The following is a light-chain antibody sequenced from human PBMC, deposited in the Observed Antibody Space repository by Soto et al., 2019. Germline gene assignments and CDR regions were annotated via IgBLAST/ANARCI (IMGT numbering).Light chain of an antibody. J-gene: IGKJ4*01. Sequence: EIVMTQSPATLSVSPGERATLSCRASQSVSSNLAWYQQKPGQAPRLLIYGASIRATGIPASFSGSVSGTEFTLTISSLQSEDFAVDYCQQYAYWPLTFSGGTKVEI. V-gene: IGKV3D-15*01. CDR1: QSVSSN. CDR3: QQYAYWPLT. CDR2: GAS.